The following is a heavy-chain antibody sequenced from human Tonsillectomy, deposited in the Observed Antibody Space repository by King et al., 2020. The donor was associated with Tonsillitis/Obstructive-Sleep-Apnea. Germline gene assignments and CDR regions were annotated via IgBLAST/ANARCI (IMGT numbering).Heavy chain of an antibody. Sequence: VQLVESGGGLVQPGGSLRLSCAASGFTFSSYDMNWVRQAPGEGLEWVSFISTSSNTIYYADSVKGRFTISRDNAKNSLYLQMNSLRDEDTAVYYCAREGVYNGNHLDYWGQGTLVTVSS. J-gene: IGHJ4*02. V-gene: IGHV3-48*02. CDR2: ISTSSNTI. D-gene: IGHD3-10*01. CDR3: AREGVYNGNHLDY. CDR1: GFTFSSYD.